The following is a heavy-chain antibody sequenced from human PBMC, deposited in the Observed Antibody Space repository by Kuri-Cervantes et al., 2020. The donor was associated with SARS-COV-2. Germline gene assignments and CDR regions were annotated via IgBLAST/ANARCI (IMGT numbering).Heavy chain of an antibody. CDR2: ISVYNGNT. CDR3: ARDAGYYDSSGYRYYFDY. Sequence: ASVKVSCKASGYTFTSYGICWVRQAPGQGLEWMGWISVYNGNTNYAQKLQGRVTMTTDTSTSTAYMELRSLRSDDTAVYYCARDAGYYDSSGYRYYFDYWGQGTLVTVSS. J-gene: IGHJ4*02. V-gene: IGHV1-18*01. CDR1: GYTFTSYG. D-gene: IGHD3-22*01.